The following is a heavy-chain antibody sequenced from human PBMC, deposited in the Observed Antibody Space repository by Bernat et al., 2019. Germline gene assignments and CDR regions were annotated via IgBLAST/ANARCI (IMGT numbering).Heavy chain of an antibody. CDR3: AKSVYSSDNYGMDV. D-gene: IGHD6-19*01. J-gene: IGHJ6*02. CDR1: GFIFSSYA. CDR2: IRYDGSKK. Sequence: VQLLESGGGLVQPGGSLRLSCAASGFIFSSYAMSWVRQAPGKGLEWVALIRYDGSKKYYADSVKGQVTISRDNSKNMLYLQMNSLRAEDTAVYYCAKSVYSSDNYGMDVWGQGTTVTVSS. V-gene: IGHV3-30*02.